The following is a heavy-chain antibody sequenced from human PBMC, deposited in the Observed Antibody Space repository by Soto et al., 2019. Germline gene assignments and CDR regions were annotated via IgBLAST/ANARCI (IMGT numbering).Heavy chain of an antibody. Sequence: SETLSLTCTVSVGSISSYYWSWIRQPPGKGLDWIGYSYYSGSTNYNPSLKSRVTISVDASKNQFSLKLSSVTAADTAVYYCARALGYSGYEYFDYWGQGTLVTVSS. D-gene: IGHD5-12*01. CDR1: VGSISSYY. CDR3: ARALGYSGYEYFDY. V-gene: IGHV4-59*08. CDR2: SYYSGST. J-gene: IGHJ4*02.